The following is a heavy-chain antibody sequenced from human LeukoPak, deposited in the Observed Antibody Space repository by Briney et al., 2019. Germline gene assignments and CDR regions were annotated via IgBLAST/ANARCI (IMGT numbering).Heavy chain of an antibody. CDR3: ARASSSSDAFDI. CDR2: ISSSSSTI. CDR1: GFTFRTYD. Sequence: PGGSLRLSCVVSGFTFRTYDMNWVRQAPGKGLEWVSYISSSSSTIYYADSVKGRFTISRDNAKNSLYLQMNSLRAEDTAVYYCARASSSSDAFDIWGQGTMVTVSS. J-gene: IGHJ3*02. D-gene: IGHD6-13*01. V-gene: IGHV3-48*01.